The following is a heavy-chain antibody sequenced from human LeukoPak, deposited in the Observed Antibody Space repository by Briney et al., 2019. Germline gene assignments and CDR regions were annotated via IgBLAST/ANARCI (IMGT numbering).Heavy chain of an antibody. V-gene: IGHV3-30-3*01. CDR3: AREGSSGYYPS. CDR2: ISYDGSEK. Sequence: GGSLRLSCAASGFTFSSYPMHWVRQAPGKGLEWVAVISYDGSEKHYADPVKGRFTISRDNSKNTLYLQMNSLRAEDTAVYYCAREGSSGYYPSWGQGIQVTVSS. J-gene: IGHJ4*02. D-gene: IGHD3-22*01. CDR1: GFTFSSYP.